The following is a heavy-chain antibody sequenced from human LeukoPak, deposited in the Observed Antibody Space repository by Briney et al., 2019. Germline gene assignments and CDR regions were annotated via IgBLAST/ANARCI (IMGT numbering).Heavy chain of an antibody. V-gene: IGHV1-69*13. CDR2: IIPIFGTA. Sequence: ASVKVSCEASGGTFSSYAISWVRQAPGQGPEWMGGIIPIFGTANYAQKFQGRVTITADESTSTAYMELSSLRSEDTAVYYCARAPRSLGYYYYYMDVWGKGTTVTVSS. CDR1: GGTFSSYA. J-gene: IGHJ6*03. D-gene: IGHD7-27*01. CDR3: ARAPRSLGYYYYYMDV.